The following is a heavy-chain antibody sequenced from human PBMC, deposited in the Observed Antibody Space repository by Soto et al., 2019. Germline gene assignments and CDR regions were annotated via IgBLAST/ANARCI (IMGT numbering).Heavy chain of an antibody. CDR1: GGSISSSRYY. CDR3: AGQTMYYDFGSGPNLFDP. V-gene: IGHV4-39*01. Sequence: SETLSLTCTVSGGSISSSRYYWGWIRQPPGKGLEWIGSMYYRGSTYYNPSLKSRVTISVDTSKNQFSLKLSSVTAADTAVYYCAGQTMYYDFGSGPNLFDPCAQRTPVPVSS. CDR2: MYYRGST. J-gene: IGHJ5*01. D-gene: IGHD3-3*01.